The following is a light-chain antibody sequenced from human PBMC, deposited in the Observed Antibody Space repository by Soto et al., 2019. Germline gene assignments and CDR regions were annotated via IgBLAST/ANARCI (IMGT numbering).Light chain of an antibody. J-gene: IGKJ5*01. V-gene: IGKV3-11*01. CDR3: QRSHLWPIT. Sequence: EVVLTQSPVTLSLSPGERATLSCRASQSFRGLLAWYQQKPGQAPRLLIYDAYNRATGIPPRFSGSGSGTDFTLTISRLEPECSEVYYCQRSHLWPITFGQGTRLEIK. CDR1: QSFRGL. CDR2: DAY.